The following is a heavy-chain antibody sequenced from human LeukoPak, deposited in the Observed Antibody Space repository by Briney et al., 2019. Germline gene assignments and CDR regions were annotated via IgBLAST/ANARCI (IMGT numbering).Heavy chain of an antibody. Sequence: GGSLRLSCEASGFPVGSYYLTWVRQAPGKGLEWVSSISSSSSYIYYADSVKGRFTISRDNAKNSLYLQMNSLRAEDTAVYYCARDLSSWYYFDYWGQGTLVTVSS. CDR2: ISSSSSYI. CDR3: ARDLSSWYYFDY. V-gene: IGHV3-21*01. D-gene: IGHD6-13*01. J-gene: IGHJ4*02. CDR1: GFPVGSYY.